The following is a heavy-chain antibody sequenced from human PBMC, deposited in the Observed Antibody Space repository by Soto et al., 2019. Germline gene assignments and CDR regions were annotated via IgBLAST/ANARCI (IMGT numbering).Heavy chain of an antibody. V-gene: IGHV3-23*01. CDR1: GFTFSSYA. CDR2: ISGSGGST. J-gene: IGHJ4*02. CDR3: ASISDEEPPYCSGGSCLPPFDY. D-gene: IGHD2-15*01. Sequence: GGSLRLSCAASGFTFSSYAMSWVRQAPGKGLEWVSAISGSGGSTYYADSVKGRFTISRDNSKNTLYLQMNSLRAEDTAVYYCASISDEEPPYCSGGSCLPPFDYWGQGTLVTVSS.